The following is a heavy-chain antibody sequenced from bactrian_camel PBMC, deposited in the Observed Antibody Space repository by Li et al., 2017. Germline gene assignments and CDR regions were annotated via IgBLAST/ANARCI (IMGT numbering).Heavy chain of an antibody. Sequence: QLVESGGGSVQAGGSLRLSRAASGHTYLNYCLAWFRLASGNEREGVAAIDSDGKTYYAESVKGRFTISRDGAKNVIVLQMGSLKPEDTGTYYCAADLVTDGPFLNDTEYYYWGRGTQVTVS. D-gene: IGHD1*01. CDR2: IDSDGKT. CDR3: AADLVTDGPFLNDTEYYY. CDR1: GHTYLNYC. V-gene: IGHV3-3*01. J-gene: IGHJ4*01.